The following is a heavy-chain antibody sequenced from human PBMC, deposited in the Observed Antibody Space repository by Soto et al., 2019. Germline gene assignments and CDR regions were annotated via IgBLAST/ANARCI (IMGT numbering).Heavy chain of an antibody. Sequence: SGRSLRLSYMVSGINFRNYAMSWVRQAPGKGLEWVAAINGGGDYTFDSDSVKGRFSISRDNSKDSLYLQMNSLRAEDTAVYYCAKGALSTYFDWGQGTLVTVSS. CDR3: AKGALSTYFD. CDR1: GINFRNYA. J-gene: IGHJ4*02. V-gene: IGHV3-23*01. D-gene: IGHD3-9*01. CDR2: INGGGDYT.